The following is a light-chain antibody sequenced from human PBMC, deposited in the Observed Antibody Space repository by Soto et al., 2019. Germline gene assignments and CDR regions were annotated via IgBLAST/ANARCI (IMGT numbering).Light chain of an antibody. Sequence: EIVLTQSPGTLSLSPGERATLSCRASQSVSSSYLAWYQQKPGQAPRLLIYGASSRATGIPDRFSGSGSGTDFTLTISRLEAEDFAVYYCQQYGTSAQYTFGQGTKLEIK. CDR3: QQYGTSAQYT. J-gene: IGKJ2*01. CDR2: GAS. V-gene: IGKV3-20*01. CDR1: QSVSSSY.